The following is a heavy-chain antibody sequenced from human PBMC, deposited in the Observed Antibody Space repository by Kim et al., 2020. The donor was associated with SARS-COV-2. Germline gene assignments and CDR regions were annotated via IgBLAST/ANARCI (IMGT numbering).Heavy chain of an antibody. CDR2: ISYDGSNK. D-gene: IGHD6-19*01. J-gene: IGHJ6*02. CDR1: GFTFSSYD. Sequence: GGSLRLSCAASGFTFSSYDMHWVRQAPGKGLEWVAVISYDGSNKYYADSVKGRFTISRDNSKNTLYLQMNSLRAEDTAVYYCAKEWVSPQWQTPETYYYYYGMDVWGQGTTVTVSS. V-gene: IGHV3-30*18. CDR3: AKEWVSPQWQTPETYYYYYGMDV.